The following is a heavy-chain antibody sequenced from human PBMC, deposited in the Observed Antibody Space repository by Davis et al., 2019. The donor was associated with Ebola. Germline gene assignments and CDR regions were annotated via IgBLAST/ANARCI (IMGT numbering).Heavy chain of an antibody. CDR2: IYYSGTT. V-gene: IGHV4-39*01. CDR1: GGSISSSNYY. D-gene: IGHD3-16*02. Sequence: MPGGSLRLSCTVSGGSISSSNYYWGWIRQPPGKGLEWIGSIYYSGTTYYNPSLKSRVTISVDTSKNQFSLKLRSVTAADTAVYYCARDHYDYVWGSYRPLDYWGQGTLVTVSS. J-gene: IGHJ4*02. CDR3: ARDHYDYVWGSYRPLDY.